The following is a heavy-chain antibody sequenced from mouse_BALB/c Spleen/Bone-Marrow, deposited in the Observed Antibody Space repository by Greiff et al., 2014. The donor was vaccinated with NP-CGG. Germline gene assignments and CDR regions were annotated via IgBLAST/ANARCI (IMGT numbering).Heavy chain of an antibody. J-gene: IGHJ3*01. V-gene: IGHV3-2*02. D-gene: IGHD2-1*01. CDR1: GYSITSDSA. CDR2: ISYSGST. CDR3: ARRGYYGTFLFAY. Sequence: VQLQQSGPGLVKPSQSLSLTCTVTGYSITSDSAWNWIRQFPGNKLEWMAYISYSGSTTYNPSLKRRISITRDTSKNQFFLQLNSVTTEDTATYYCARRGYYGTFLFAYWGQGTLVTVSA.